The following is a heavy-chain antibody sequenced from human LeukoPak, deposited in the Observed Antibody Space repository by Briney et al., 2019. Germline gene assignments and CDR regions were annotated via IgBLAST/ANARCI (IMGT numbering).Heavy chain of an antibody. Sequence: GGSLRLSCAASGLTVSSNYMSWVRQAPGKGLEWVSVIYSGGSTYYADSVKGRFTISRDNSKNTLYLQMNSLRAEDTAVYYCARARTSSSWINYYYYYMDVWGKGTTVTVSS. V-gene: IGHV3-53*01. CDR2: IYSGGST. J-gene: IGHJ6*03. D-gene: IGHD6-13*01. CDR1: GLTVSSNY. CDR3: ARARTSSSWINYYYYYMDV.